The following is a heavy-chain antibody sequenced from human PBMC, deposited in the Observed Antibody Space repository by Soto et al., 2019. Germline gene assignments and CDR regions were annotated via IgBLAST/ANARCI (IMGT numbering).Heavy chain of an antibody. CDR2: ISSSGSTI. D-gene: IGHD2-2*01. Sequence: GGSLRLSCAASGFTFSSYEMNWVRQAPGKGLEWVSYISSSGSTIYYADSVKGRFTISRDNAKNSLYLQMNSLRAEDTAVYCCARDGSTSSTPYGMDVWGQGTTVTVSS. V-gene: IGHV3-48*03. J-gene: IGHJ6*02. CDR3: ARDGSTSSTPYGMDV. CDR1: GFTFSSYE.